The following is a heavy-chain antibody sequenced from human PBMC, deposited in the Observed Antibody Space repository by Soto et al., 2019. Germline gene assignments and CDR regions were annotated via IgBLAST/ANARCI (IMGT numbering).Heavy chain of an antibody. J-gene: IGHJ5*02. V-gene: IGHV4-34*01. CDR2: INHSGST. CDR1: VGTFSGYY. Sequence: NPSETLSLTCAVYVGTFSGYYWTWIRQPPGKGLEWIGEINHSGSTTYNLSLKSRVTISVDTSKNQFSLWLSSVTAADTAVYYCARGLDYGDYLNWFDPWGQGTPVTVSS. D-gene: IGHD4-17*01. CDR3: ARGLDYGDYLNWFDP.